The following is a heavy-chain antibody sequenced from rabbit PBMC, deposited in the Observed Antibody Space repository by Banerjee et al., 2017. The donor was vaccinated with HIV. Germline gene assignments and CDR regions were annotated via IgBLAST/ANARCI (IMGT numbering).Heavy chain of an antibody. J-gene: IGHJ4*01. CDR3: ARDLAGVIGWNFGL. CDR2: IYTGDGST. D-gene: IGHD4-1*01. Sequence: QEQLKETGGGLVQPEGSLTVTCTASGFSFSSNYWICWVRQAPGKGLEWIGCIYTGDGSTYYASWVNGRFTLSRENNQNTVTLQLNSLTAADTATYFCARDLAGVIGWNFGLWGPGTLVTVS. CDR1: GFSFSSNYW. V-gene: IGHV1S45*01.